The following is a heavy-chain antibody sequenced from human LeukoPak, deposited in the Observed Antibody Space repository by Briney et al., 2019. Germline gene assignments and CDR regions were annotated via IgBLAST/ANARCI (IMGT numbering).Heavy chain of an antibody. CDR3: ARRGYYYDSSGYLI. V-gene: IGHV4-34*01. J-gene: IGHJ4*02. CDR1: GGSISSYY. D-gene: IGHD3-22*01. Sequence: SAPLSLTCTVSGGSISSYYWSWIRQPPGKGLEWIGEINHSGSTDYNPSLKSRVTISVDKSKNQFSLKLSSVTAADTAVYYCARRGYYYDSSGYLIWGQGTLVTVSS. CDR2: INHSGST.